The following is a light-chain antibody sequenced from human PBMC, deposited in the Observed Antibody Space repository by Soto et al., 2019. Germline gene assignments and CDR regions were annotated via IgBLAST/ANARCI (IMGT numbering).Light chain of an antibody. CDR2: HVS. CDR1: SSDVGGYNY. CDR3: SSYASSSTLYV. V-gene: IGLV2-14*03. J-gene: IGLJ1*01. Sequence: QSVLTQPASVSGSPGQSITISCTGTSSDVGGYNYVSWYQQHPGKAPKLMIYHVSNRPSGVSNRFSGSKSSNTASLTISGLQAEDEADYYCSSYASSSTLYVFGAGTKLTVL.